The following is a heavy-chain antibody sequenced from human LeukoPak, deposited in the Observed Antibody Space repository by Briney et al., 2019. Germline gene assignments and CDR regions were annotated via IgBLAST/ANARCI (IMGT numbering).Heavy chain of an antibody. Sequence: KSSETLSLTCTVSGGSISSYYWSWVRQSSGKGLEWIANIYDEGNTKKNPSLKSRVTISRDTSKNQVSLKLTSVTAADTAIYYCARHIGAWAFDIWGQGTMVTVSP. CDR2: IYDEGNT. J-gene: IGHJ3*02. V-gene: IGHV4-59*08. CDR1: GGSISSYY. CDR3: ARHIGAWAFDI.